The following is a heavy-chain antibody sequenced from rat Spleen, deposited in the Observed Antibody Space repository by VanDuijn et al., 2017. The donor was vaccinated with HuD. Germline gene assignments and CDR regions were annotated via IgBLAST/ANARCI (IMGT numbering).Heavy chain of an antibody. CDR3: TRVGDSRGFSD. CDR2: ITNTGDIT. Sequence: EVQLVESGGGLVQPGRSMHLSCAASGFTFSNYYMAWIRQAPGKGLEWVASITNTGDITYYPDSVKGRFTISRDNSKSTLYLQMNSLRAEDTATYYCTRVGDSRGFSDWGQGTLVTVSS. J-gene: IGHJ3*01. V-gene: IGHV5-31*01. D-gene: IGHD1-1*01. CDR1: GFTFSNYY.